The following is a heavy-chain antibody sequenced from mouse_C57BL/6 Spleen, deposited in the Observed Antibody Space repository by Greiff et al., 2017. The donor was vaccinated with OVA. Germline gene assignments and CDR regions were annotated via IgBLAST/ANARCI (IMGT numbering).Heavy chain of an antibody. CDR3: ARHSTYYSNYPYYFDY. V-gene: IGHV5-6*01. Sequence: EVQLVESGGDLVKPGGSLKLSCAASGFTFSSYGMSWVRQTPDKRLEWVATISSVGSYTYYPDSVKGRFTISRDNAKNTLYLQMSSLKSEDTAMYYCARHSTYYSNYPYYFDYWGQGTTLTVSS. CDR1: GFTFSSYG. J-gene: IGHJ2*01. D-gene: IGHD2-5*01. CDR2: ISSVGSYT.